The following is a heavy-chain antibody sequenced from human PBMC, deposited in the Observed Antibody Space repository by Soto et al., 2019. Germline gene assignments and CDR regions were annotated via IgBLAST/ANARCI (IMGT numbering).Heavy chain of an antibody. CDR1: GGSISSYS. V-gene: IGHV4-59*01. J-gene: IGHJ6*02. Sequence: SETLSLTCAVSGGSISSYSWSWIRQSPGKGLEWIGNIYYRGRTNYNPSLKSRVTISVDTSKNQFSLKVRSVTAADTAVYYCASLYSIKDNGLDVWGQGTTVTV. D-gene: IGHD6-13*01. CDR2: IYYRGRT. CDR3: ASLYSIKDNGLDV.